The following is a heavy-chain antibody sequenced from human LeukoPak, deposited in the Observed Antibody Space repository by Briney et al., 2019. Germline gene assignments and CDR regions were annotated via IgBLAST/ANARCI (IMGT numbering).Heavy chain of an antibody. D-gene: IGHD5-18*01. V-gene: IGHV3-23*01. CDR1: GFTFSSYA. CDR2: ISGSGGST. CDR3: AKLGDGGGTAMGPLDFDY. Sequence: GGSLRLSCAASGFTFSSYAMSWVRQAPGKGLEWVSAISGSGGSTYYADSVKGRFTISRDNSKNTLYLQVNSLRAEDTAVYYCAKLGDGGGTAMGPLDFDYWGQGTLVTVSS. J-gene: IGHJ4*02.